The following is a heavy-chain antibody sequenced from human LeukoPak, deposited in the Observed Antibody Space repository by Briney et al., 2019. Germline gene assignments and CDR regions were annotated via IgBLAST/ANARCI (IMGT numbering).Heavy chain of an antibody. CDR3: ARAMDYYDSSGYYYVPPYYFDY. V-gene: IGHV3-11*01. Sequence: GRSLRLSCAASGFTFSDYYMSWIRQAPGKGLEWVSYISSSGSTIYYADSVKGRFTISRDNAKNSLYLQMNSLRAEDTAVYYCARAMDYYDSSGYYYVPPYYFDYWGQGTLVTVSS. D-gene: IGHD3-22*01. CDR1: GFTFSDYY. CDR2: ISSSGSTI. J-gene: IGHJ4*02.